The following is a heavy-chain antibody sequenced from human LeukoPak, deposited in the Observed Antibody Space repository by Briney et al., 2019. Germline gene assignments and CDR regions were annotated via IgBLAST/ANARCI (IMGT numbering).Heavy chain of an antibody. CDR2: IYYSGST. Sequence: SETLSLTCTVSGGSVNSGSYYWSWIRQPPGKGLEWIGYIYYSGSTNYNPSLKSRVTISVDTSKNQFSLKLSSVTAADTAVYYCARGDCSSTSCPIGWFDPWGQGTLVTVSS. CDR1: GGSVNSGSYY. J-gene: IGHJ5*02. D-gene: IGHD2-2*01. V-gene: IGHV4-61*01. CDR3: ARGDCSSTSCPIGWFDP.